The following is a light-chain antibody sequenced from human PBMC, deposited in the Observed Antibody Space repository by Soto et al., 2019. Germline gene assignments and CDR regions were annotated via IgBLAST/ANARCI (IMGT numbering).Light chain of an antibody. CDR1: SSDVGSYDL. CDR2: DVS. Sequence: QSVLTQPASLSGSPRQSITISCTGTSSDVGSYDLVSWYQQHPGKAPKLIIYDVSKRPSGVSSRFSGSKSGNTASLTISGLQAEDEADYYCCSYAGSTTYVFGTGTKVTVL. J-gene: IGLJ1*01. V-gene: IGLV2-23*02. CDR3: CSYAGSTTYV.